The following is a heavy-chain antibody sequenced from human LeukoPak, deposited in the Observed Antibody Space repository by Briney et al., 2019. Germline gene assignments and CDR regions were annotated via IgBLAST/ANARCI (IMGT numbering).Heavy chain of an antibody. CDR1: GFTFSDYS. J-gene: IGHJ4*02. CDR2: ISGSGSTI. CDR3: ATFIIGPTIDY. V-gene: IGHV3-48*04. Sequence: PGGSLRLSCAASGFTFSDYSMNWVRQAPGKGLEWVSYISGSGSTIYYADSVKGRFTISRDNAKNSVYLQMNSLRAEDTAVYYCATFIIGPTIDYWGQGTLVTVSS. D-gene: IGHD1-20*01.